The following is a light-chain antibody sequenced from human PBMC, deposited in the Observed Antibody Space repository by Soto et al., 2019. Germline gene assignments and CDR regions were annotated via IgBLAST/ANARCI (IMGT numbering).Light chain of an antibody. J-gene: IGKJ1*01. V-gene: IGKV3-15*01. CDR1: QSVRTS. CDR2: GAS. Sequence: EILMTQSPSTLSVSPGGRATLSCRASQSVRTSLAWYQQKPGQAPRLLIYGASTRATGIPARFSGSGSGTDFTLTISSLQPEDFATYFCQQTYSAPPTFGQGTKVDI. CDR3: QQTYSAPPT.